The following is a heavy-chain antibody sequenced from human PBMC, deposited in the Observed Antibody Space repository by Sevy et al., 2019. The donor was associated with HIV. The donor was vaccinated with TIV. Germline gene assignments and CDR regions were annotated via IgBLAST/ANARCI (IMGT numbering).Heavy chain of an antibody. Sequence: SETLSLTCTVSGGSISSGSYYWSWIRQPAGKGLEWIGRIYTSGSTNYNPSLKSRVTISVDTSKNQFSLKLSSVTAADTAVYYCARDAGVGWSGFVTRTKSSYWGQGTLVTVSS. V-gene: IGHV4-61*02. J-gene: IGHJ4*02. CDR3: ARDAGVGWSGFVTRTKSSY. D-gene: IGHD6-19*01. CDR1: GGSISSGSYY. CDR2: IYTSGST.